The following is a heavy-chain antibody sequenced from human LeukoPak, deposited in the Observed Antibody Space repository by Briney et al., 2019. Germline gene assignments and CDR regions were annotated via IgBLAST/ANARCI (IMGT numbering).Heavy chain of an antibody. V-gene: IGHV4-34*01. CDR2: INHSGST. D-gene: IGHD3-10*01. CDR3: ARRPSRLVRGVIIPDAFDI. Sequence: KTSETLSLTCAVYGGSFSGYYWSWIRQPPGKGLEWIGEINHSGSTNYNPSLKSRVTISVDTSKNQFSLKLSSVTAADTAVYYCARRPSRLVRGVIIPDAFDIWGQGTMVTVSS. CDR1: GGSFSGYY. J-gene: IGHJ3*02.